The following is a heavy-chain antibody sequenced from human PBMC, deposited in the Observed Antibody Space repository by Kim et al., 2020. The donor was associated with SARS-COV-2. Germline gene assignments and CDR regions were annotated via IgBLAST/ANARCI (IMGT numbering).Heavy chain of an antibody. D-gene: IGHD3-10*01. Sequence: GGSLRLSCAASGFTFSSYGMHWVRQAPGKGLEWVAVISYDGSNKYYADSVKGRFTISRDNSKNTLYLQMNSLRAEDTAVYYCAKDRAMVRGVIILPNYYYYYGMDVWGQGTTVTVSS. CDR3: AKDRAMVRGVIILPNYYYYYGMDV. CDR1: GFTFSSYG. CDR2: ISYDGSNK. J-gene: IGHJ6*02. V-gene: IGHV3-30*18.